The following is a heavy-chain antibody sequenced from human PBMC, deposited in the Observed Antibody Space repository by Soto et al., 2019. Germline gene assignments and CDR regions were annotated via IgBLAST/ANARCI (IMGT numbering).Heavy chain of an antibody. J-gene: IGHJ5*02. D-gene: IGHD2-21*02. CDR2: TSKDGSGK. Sequence: PGGSLRLSCAASGFTFSGDTMHWVRPAPGKGLEWSGGTSKDGSGKFYADSVKGRFTISRDNSRNTLFLEMNSLRTEDTAGYYCVRLENRQRTAFDPGGQGTLVTVSS. CDR1: GFTFSGDT. CDR3: VRLENRQRTAFDP. V-gene: IGHV3-30-3*01.